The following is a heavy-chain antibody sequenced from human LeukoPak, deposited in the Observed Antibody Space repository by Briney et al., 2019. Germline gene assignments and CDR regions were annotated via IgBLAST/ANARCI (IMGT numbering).Heavy chain of an antibody. CDR3: ARAGGYSSGWYYFDY. V-gene: IGHV1-2*02. Sequence: ASVKVSCKASGYTFTGYYMHWVRQAPGQVLEWMGWINPNSGGTNYAQKFQGRVTMTRDTSISTAYMELSRLRSDDTAVYYCARAGGYSSGWYYFDYWGQGTLVTVSS. D-gene: IGHD6-19*01. J-gene: IGHJ4*02. CDR2: INPNSGGT. CDR1: GYTFTGYY.